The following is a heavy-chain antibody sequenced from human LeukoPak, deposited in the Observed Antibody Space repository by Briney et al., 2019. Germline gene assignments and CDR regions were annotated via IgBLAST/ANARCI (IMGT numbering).Heavy chain of an antibody. V-gene: IGHV4-39*07. CDR3: ARGPMIVVIIPYDAFDI. Sequence: SETLSLTCTVSGGSISSSSYYWSWIRQPPGKGLEWIGEINHSGSTNYNPSLKSRVTISVDTSKNQFSLKLSSVTAADTAVYYCARGPMIVVIIPYDAFDIWGQGTMVTVSS. D-gene: IGHD3-22*01. CDR2: INHSGST. CDR1: GGSISSSSYY. J-gene: IGHJ3*02.